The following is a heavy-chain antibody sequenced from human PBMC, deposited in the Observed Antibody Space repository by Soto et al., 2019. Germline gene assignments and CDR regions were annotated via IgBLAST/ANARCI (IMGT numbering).Heavy chain of an antibody. D-gene: IGHD3-10*02. CDR3: ARSGDNYNVLDY. CDR2: SSNSGTFT. J-gene: IGHJ4*02. V-gene: IGHV3-11*03. CDR1: GFSISDHY. Sequence: GGSLRLSCAASGFSISDHYMSWIRQAPGKWLEWVSYSSNSGTFTKYADSVKGRFSISRDNAKNSLYLEINSLRGEDTAIYYCARSGDNYNVLDYWGQGXPVTVYS.